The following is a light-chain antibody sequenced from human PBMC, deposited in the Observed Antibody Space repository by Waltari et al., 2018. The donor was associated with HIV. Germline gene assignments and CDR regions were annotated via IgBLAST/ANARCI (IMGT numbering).Light chain of an antibody. J-gene: IGLJ2*01. CDR2: EVT. CDR1: SSDVGSYNL. Sequence: QSALTQPASVSGSPGQSITISCTGTSSDVGSYNLVSWYQHHPHKAPQVVIYEVTKRPSGVCNRFSGSKSGNTASLTISGLQAEDESDYYCCSYAGSRGVVFGGGTKLTVL. CDR3: CSYAGSRGVV. V-gene: IGLV2-23*02.